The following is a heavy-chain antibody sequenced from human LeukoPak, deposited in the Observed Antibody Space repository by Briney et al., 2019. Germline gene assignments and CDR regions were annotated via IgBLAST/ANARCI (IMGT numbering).Heavy chain of an antibody. CDR2: ISSSGSTI. CDR3: AKKVGEMGGPSPFDV. D-gene: IGHD1-26*01. J-gene: IGHJ3*01. V-gene: IGHV3-48*03. Sequence: GGSLRLSCAASGFTFSSYEMNWVRQAPGKGLEWVSYISSSGSTIYYADSVKGRFTISRDNAKNSLYLQMDSPRAEDTAVYYCAKKVGEMGGPSPFDVWGQGTMVTVSS. CDR1: GFTFSSYE.